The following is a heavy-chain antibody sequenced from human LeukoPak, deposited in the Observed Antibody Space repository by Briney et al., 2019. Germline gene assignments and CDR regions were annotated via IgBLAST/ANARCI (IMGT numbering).Heavy chain of an antibody. V-gene: IGHV1-8*01. CDR2: MNPNSGNT. J-gene: IGHJ5*02. Sequence: ASVKVSCKASGYTFTSYDINWVRQATGQGLEWMGWMNPNSGNTGYAQKFQGRVTMTRNTSISTAYMELSSPRSEDTAVYYCAREGTMVRGVDWFDPWGQGTLVTVSS. CDR1: GYTFTSYD. CDR3: AREGTMVRGVDWFDP. D-gene: IGHD3-10*01.